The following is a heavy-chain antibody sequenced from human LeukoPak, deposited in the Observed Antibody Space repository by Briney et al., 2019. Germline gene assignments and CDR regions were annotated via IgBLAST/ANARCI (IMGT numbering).Heavy chain of an antibody. CDR2: IRSSSRGTI. D-gene: IGHD1-1*01. CDR1: GFIFSDYR. Sequence: GGSLRLSCAASGFIFSDYRINWVRQAPGKGLEWVAYIRSSSRGTIYYADSVKGRFTISRDSAKNSLYLQMNSLRAEDTAVYYCARDHNWAFDYWGQGTLVTVSS. V-gene: IGHV3-48*01. J-gene: IGHJ4*02. CDR3: ARDHNWAFDY.